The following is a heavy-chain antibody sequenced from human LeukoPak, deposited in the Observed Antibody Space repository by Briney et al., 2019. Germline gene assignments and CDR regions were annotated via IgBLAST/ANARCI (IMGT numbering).Heavy chain of an antibody. CDR3: ARWGLSQCSDS. CDR1: GFSFSQFA. CDR2: IWFDGSNQ. J-gene: IGHJ4*02. V-gene: IGHV3-33*01. D-gene: IGHD7-27*01. Sequence: GGSLRLSCAASGFSFSQFAMQWVRQAPGKGLEWVALIWFDGSNQRYKDSVKGRFTISRDNSKDTLYLQINSLRAEDTAIYYCARWGLSQCSDSWGQGALVTVSS.